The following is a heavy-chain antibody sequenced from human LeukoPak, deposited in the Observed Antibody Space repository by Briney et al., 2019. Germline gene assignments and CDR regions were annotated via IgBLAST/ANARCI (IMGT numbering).Heavy chain of an antibody. CDR2: IRSKAHGGTT. CDR1: GFTFGDYA. CDR3: TRAEELWFGELLFDY. D-gene: IGHD3-10*01. Sequence: GGSLRLSCTASGFTFGDYAMSWVRQAPGKGLEWVGFIRSKAHGGTTEYAASVKGRFTISRDDSKSIAYLQMNSLKTEDTAVYYCTRAEELWFGELLFDYWGQGTLVTVSS. V-gene: IGHV3-49*04. J-gene: IGHJ4*02.